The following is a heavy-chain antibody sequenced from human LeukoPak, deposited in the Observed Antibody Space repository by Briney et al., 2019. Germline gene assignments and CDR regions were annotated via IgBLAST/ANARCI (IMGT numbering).Heavy chain of an antibody. V-gene: IGHV3-23*01. CDR2: TSGGGGST. Sequence: GGSLRLSCAASGFTFSSYAMTWVRQAPGKGLEWVSATSGGGGSTYYVDSVKGRFTISRDNSKNTLYLQMNSLRAEDTAVYYCAKVAQEALGSLDYWGQGTLVTVSS. CDR1: GFTFSSYA. CDR3: AKVAQEALGSLDY. J-gene: IGHJ4*02. D-gene: IGHD1-26*01.